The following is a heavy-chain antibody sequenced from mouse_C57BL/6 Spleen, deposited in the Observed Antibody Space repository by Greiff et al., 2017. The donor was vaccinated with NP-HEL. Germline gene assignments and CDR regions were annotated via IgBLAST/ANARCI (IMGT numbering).Heavy chain of an antibody. J-gene: IGHJ1*03. CDR2: IDPGDGDT. CDR3: ARRGHYGGYFDV. V-gene: IGHV1-82*01. CDR1: GYAFSSSW. D-gene: IGHD1-2*01. Sequence: VQLQQSGPELVKPGASVKISCKASGYAFSSSWMNWVKQRPGKGLEWIGRIDPGDGDTNYNGKFKGKATLTADKSSSTAYMQLSSLTSEDSAVYFCARRGHYGGYFDVWGTGTTVTVSS.